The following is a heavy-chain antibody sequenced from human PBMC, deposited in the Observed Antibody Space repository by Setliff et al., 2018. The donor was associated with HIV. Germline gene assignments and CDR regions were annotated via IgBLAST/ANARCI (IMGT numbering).Heavy chain of an antibody. CDR3: ARGRMGYYGSGSYLP. CDR1: GGSFSGYY. CDR2: NNHSGST. J-gene: IGHJ5*02. V-gene: IGHV4-34*01. D-gene: IGHD3-10*01. Sequence: SETLSLTCAVYGGSFSGYYWSWVRQPPGKGLEWIGENNHSGSTNSNPSLKSRVTISADTSKNQFSLKLTSVTAADTAVYYCARGRMGYYGSGSYLPWGQGMLVTVSS.